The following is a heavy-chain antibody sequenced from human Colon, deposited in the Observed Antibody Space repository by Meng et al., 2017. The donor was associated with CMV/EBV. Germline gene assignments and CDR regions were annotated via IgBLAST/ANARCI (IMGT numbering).Heavy chain of an antibody. J-gene: IGHJ4*02. D-gene: IGHD3-10*01. V-gene: IGHV4-4*07. Sequence: QVHVGESVPGLVKPSETLSLTCTLSGASITSYYWSWIRQPAGKGLEWIGRVYISGNTNYNPSLKSRVTMSIDTSKNQLSLNIRSVTAADTAVYYCARDSNLSGLAYWGQGTLVTVSS. CDR1: GASITSYY. CDR3: ARDSNLSGLAY. CDR2: VYISGNT.